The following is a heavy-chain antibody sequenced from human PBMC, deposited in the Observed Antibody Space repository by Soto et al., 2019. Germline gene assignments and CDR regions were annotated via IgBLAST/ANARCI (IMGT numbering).Heavy chain of an antibody. CDR2: INHSGST. Sequence: SETLSLTCAVYGGSFSGYYWSWIRQPPGKGLEWIGEINHSGSTNYNPSLKSRVTISVDTSKNQFSLKLSSVTAADTAVYYCAREEGSSWYSNPWGQGTLVTVSS. CDR3: AREEGSSWYSNP. D-gene: IGHD6-13*01. CDR1: GGSFSGYY. J-gene: IGHJ5*02. V-gene: IGHV4-34*01.